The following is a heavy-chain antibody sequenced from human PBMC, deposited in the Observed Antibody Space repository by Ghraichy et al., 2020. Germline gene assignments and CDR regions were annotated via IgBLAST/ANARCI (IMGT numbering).Heavy chain of an antibody. CDR1: GFTFSSYA. V-gene: IGHV3-23*01. J-gene: IGHJ1*01. CDR2: ISGSGGST. Sequence: GGSLRLSCAASGFTFSSYAMSWVRQAPGKGLEWVSAISGSGGSTYYADSVKGRFTISRDNSKNTLYLQMNSLRAEDTAVYYCAKPGGFYCGGDCPRWYFQHWGQGTLVTVSS. CDR3: AKPGGFYCGGDCPRWYFQH. D-gene: IGHD2-21*02.